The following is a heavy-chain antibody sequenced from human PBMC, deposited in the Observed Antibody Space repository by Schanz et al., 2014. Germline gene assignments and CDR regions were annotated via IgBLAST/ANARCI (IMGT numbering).Heavy chain of an antibody. CDR1: GYTFNNYTYV. J-gene: IGHJ4*02. V-gene: IGHV1-18*01. CDR2: ISTYNDNT. Sequence: QVQLVQSGADVKKPGSSVKVSCKASGYTFNNYTYVMIWVRQAPGQGLEWMGWISTYNDNTNYAQKLQGRVTMTTDTSTSTAYMELRSLRSDDTAVYYCARGYGDSPTDFWGQGTLVTVSS. CDR3: ARGYGDSPTDF. D-gene: IGHD4-17*01.